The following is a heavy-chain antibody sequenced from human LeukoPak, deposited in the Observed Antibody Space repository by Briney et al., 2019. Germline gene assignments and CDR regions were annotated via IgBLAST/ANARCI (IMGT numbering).Heavy chain of an antibody. V-gene: IGHV4-34*01. D-gene: IGHD4-23*01. J-gene: IGHJ4*02. CDR3: AVVGGNGDYYFDY. Sequence: SETLSLTCAVYGGSFSGYYWSWIRQPPGKGLEWIGEINHSGSTNYNPSLKSRVTMSVDTSKNQFSLKLSSVTAADTAVYYCAVVGGNGDYYFDYWGQGTLVTVSS. CDR1: GGSFSGYY. CDR2: INHSGST.